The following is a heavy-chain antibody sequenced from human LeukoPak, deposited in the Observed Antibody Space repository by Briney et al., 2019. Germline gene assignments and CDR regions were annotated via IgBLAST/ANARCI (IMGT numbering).Heavy chain of an antibody. CDR2: VYTSGTT. CDR3: ARGFGHP. J-gene: IGHJ5*02. CDR1: GGSISGYY. D-gene: IGHD3-10*01. V-gene: IGHV4-4*07. Sequence: PSETLSLTCTVSGGSISGYYWSWFRQPAGKGLEWIGRVYTSGTTNYNPSLKSRVTMSIDTTKNQFSLKLTSVTAADTAVYYCARGFGHPWGQGTLVTVSS.